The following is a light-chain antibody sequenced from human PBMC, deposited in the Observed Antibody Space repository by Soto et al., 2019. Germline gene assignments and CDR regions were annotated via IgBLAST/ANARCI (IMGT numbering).Light chain of an antibody. Sequence: EIVLTQSPATLSLSPGERATLSCRASQSVSSYLAWYQQKPGQAPRLLIYDASNRATGIPDRFSGSGSGTDFTLTISRLEPEDFAVYYCQQYGNSPRTFGQGTKV. J-gene: IGKJ1*01. CDR2: DAS. V-gene: IGKV3-11*01. CDR3: QQYGNSPRT. CDR1: QSVSSY.